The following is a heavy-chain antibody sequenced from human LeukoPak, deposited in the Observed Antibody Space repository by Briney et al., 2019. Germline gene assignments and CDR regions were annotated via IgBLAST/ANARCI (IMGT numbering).Heavy chain of an antibody. J-gene: IGHJ4*02. CDR2: IIPIFGTT. CDR3: ARGNSGYDRLYLDY. V-gene: IGHV1-69*05. D-gene: IGHD5-12*01. CDR1: GGTFSSYS. Sequence: SVQVSCKASGGTFSSYSFSWVRQAPGQGLEGMGGIIPIFGTTNSAQKFQGRVTITTDEYTSTAYMELSSLRSEDTAVYYCARGNSGYDRLYLDYWGQGTLVTVSS.